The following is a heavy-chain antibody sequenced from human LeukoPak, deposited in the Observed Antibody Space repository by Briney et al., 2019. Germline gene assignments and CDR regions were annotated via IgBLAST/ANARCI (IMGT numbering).Heavy chain of an antibody. CDR2: ISGSRTYI. CDR1: GFTFNFYT. V-gene: IGHV3-21*01. CDR3: ARDPAGMTVSGVAEYNDGMDV. D-gene: IGHD3-3*01. Sequence: GGSLRLSCAASGFTFNFYTINWVRQAPGKGLEWVSSISGSRTYIYYADSVKGRFTISRDNAKNSVSLQMNSLTVEDTAVYYCARDPAGMTVSGVAEYNDGMDVRGQGTTVTASS. J-gene: IGHJ6*02.